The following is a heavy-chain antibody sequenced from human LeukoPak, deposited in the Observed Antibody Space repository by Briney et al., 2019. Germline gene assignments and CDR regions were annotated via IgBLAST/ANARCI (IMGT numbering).Heavy chain of an antibody. CDR3: ARDVTYSGYDYDH. Sequence: GGSLRLSCAASGFTFSRYWMPWVRQAAGKGLVWVSCINTDGSSTSYGDSVTGRFTISRDNAKNTLYLQMNSLRVEDAAVCDCARDVTYSGYDYDHWGQGTLVT. J-gene: IGHJ4*02. CDR2: INTDGSST. V-gene: IGHV3-74*01. CDR1: GFTFSRYW. D-gene: IGHD5-12*01.